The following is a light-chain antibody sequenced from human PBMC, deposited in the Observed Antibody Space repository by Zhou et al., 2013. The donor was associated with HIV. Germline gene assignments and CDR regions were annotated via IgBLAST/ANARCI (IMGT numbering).Light chain of an antibody. Sequence: ETVMTQSPATLSVSPGERATLSCRASQTISINLAWYQHKPGQAPRLLIYDASNRATGIPARFSASGSETDFTLTITSLEPEDSAVYYCQHRRNWPRLTFGGGTKVEIK. J-gene: IGKJ4*01. CDR3: QHRRNWPRLT. CDR1: QTISIN. CDR2: DAS. V-gene: IGKV3-11*01.